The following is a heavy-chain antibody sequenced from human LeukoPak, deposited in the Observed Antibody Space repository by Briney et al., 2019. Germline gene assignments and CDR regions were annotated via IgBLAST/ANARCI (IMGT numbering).Heavy chain of an antibody. V-gene: IGHV1-18*01. CDR1: GYTFTSYG. CDR2: ISAYNGNT. D-gene: IGHD2-2*01. J-gene: IGHJ6*03. Sequence: GASVKVSCKASGYTFTSYGISWVRQAPGQGLEWMGWISAYNGNTHYAQKLQGRVTMTTDTSTSTAYMELRSLRSDDTAVYYCARDMSGCSSTSCYLSFGVYYYYYVDVWGKGTTVTVSS. CDR3: ARDMSGCSSTSCYLSFGVYYYYYVDV.